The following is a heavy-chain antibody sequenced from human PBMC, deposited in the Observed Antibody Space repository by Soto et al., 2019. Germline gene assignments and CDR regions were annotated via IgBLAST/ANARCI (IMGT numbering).Heavy chain of an antibody. CDR2: IYYSGST. CDR1: GGSISSSSYY. D-gene: IGHD6-13*01. J-gene: IGHJ3*02. V-gene: IGHV4-39*01. Sequence: QLQLQESGPGLVKPSETLSLTCTVSGGSISSSSYYWGWIRQPPGKGLEWIGSIYYSGSTYYNPSLKSRVTRSADTSRSQVSRTECSVTASGLAVYYCAGYQRGGGDAFDIWGQGTMVTVT. CDR3: AGYQRGGGDAFDI.